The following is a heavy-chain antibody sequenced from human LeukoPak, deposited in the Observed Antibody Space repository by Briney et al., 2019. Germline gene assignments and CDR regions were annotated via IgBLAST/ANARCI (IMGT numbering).Heavy chain of an antibody. CDR1: GFTFSSYG. J-gene: IGHJ4*02. V-gene: IGHV3-30*18. CDR2: IPYDGSNK. CDR3: AKGASIAARPLDY. Sequence: GGSLRLSCAASGFTFSSYGMHWVRQAPGKGLEWVAVIPYDGSNKYYADSVKGRFTISRDNSKNTLYLQMNSLRAEDTAVYYCAKGASIAARPLDYWGQGTLVTVSS. D-gene: IGHD6-6*01.